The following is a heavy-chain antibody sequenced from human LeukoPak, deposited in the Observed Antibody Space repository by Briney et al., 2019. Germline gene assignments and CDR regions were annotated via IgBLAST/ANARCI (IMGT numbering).Heavy chain of an antibody. D-gene: IGHD2-2*01. CDR1: GGTFSSYA. CDR3: ARGAVVGHNYFDY. J-gene: IGHJ4*02. V-gene: IGHV1-69*05. Sequence: SVMVSCKASGGTFSSYAISWVRQAPGQGLEWMGGIIPIFGTANYAQKFQGRVTITTDESTSTAYMELSSLRSEDTAVYYCARGAVVGHNYFDYWGQGTLVTVSS. CDR2: IIPIFGTA.